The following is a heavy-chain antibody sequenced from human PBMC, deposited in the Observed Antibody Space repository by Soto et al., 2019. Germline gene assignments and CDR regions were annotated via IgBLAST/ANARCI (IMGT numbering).Heavy chain of an antibody. CDR3: AKDPAYGGYYYYGMDV. V-gene: IGHV3-30*18. CDR1: GFTFSSYG. Sequence: LRLSCAASGFTFSSYGMHWVRQAPGKGLEWVAVISYDGSNKYYADSVKGRFTSSRDNSKNTLYLQMNSLRAEDTDVYYCAKDPAYGGYYYYGMDVWGQGTTVTVSS. CDR2: ISYDGSNK. J-gene: IGHJ6*02. D-gene: IGHD2-21*01.